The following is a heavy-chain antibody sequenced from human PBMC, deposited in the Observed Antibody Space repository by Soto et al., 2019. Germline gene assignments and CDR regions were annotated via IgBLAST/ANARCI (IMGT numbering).Heavy chain of an antibody. V-gene: IGHV3-33*01. J-gene: IGHJ5*02. D-gene: IGHD3-9*01. CDR2: IWYDGSNK. CDR3: ARELYDILTGYYTNWFDP. Sequence: GGSLRLSCAASGFTFSSYGMHWVRQAPGKGLEWVAVIWYDGSNKYYADSVKGRFTISRDNSKNTLYLQMNSLRAEDTAVYYCARELYDILTGYYTNWFDPWGQGTLVTVSS. CDR1: GFTFSSYG.